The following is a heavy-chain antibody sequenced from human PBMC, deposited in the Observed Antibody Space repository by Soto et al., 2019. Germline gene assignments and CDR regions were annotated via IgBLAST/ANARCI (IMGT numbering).Heavy chain of an antibody. J-gene: IGHJ5*02. CDR1: GGSISSGGYY. CDR3: ARDPHLYYGSGSYTWFDP. Sequence: PSETLSLTCTVSGGSISSGGYYWSWIRQHPGRGLEWIGYIYYSGSTYYNPSLKSRVTISVDTSKNQFSLKLSSVTAADTAVYYCARDPHLYYGSGSYTWFDPWGQGTLVTVSS. CDR2: IYYSGST. D-gene: IGHD3-10*01. V-gene: IGHV4-31*03.